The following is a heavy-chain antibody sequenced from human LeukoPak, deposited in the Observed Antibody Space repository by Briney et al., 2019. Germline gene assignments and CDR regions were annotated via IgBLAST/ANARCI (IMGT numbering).Heavy chain of an antibody. CDR1: GFTFSTLG. CDR2: ISRGGDNK. V-gene: IGHV3-30*18. CDR3: AKDFSTGWTYYYGMDV. Sequence: GGSLRLSCAASGFTFSTLGMHWVRQAPGKGLEWVAVISRGGDNKYFADSVKGRFTISRDNSKNTLYLQMNSLRAEDTAVYYCAKDFSTGWTYYYGMDVWGQGTTVTVSS. J-gene: IGHJ6*02. D-gene: IGHD6-19*01.